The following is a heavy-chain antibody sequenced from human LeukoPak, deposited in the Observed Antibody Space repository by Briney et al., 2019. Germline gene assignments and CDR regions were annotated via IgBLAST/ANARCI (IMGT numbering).Heavy chain of an antibody. CDR3: AKDGDYYDSSGYFDY. J-gene: IGHJ4*02. Sequence: PGRSLRLSCAASGFTFSSYGMHWVRQAPGKGLEWVAVISYDGSNKYYADSVKGRFTISRDNSKNTLYLQMNSLRAGDTAVYYCAKDGDYYDSSGYFDYWGQGTLVTVSS. CDR2: ISYDGSNK. D-gene: IGHD3-22*01. CDR1: GFTFSSYG. V-gene: IGHV3-30*18.